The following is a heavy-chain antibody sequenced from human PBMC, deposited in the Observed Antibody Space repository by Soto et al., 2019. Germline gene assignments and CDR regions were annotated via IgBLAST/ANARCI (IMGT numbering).Heavy chain of an antibody. CDR2: ISSSSSYT. J-gene: IGHJ5*02. CDR3: ARGLTDTVAPADP. V-gene: IGHV3-11*06. Sequence: QVQLVESGGGLVKPGGSLRLSCAASGFTFSDYYMSWIRQAPGKGLEWVSYISSSSSYTNYADSVKGRFTISRDNAKNSLYLQMNSLRAEDTAVYYCARGLTDTVAPADPWGQGTLVTVSS. D-gene: IGHD2-2*01. CDR1: GFTFSDYY.